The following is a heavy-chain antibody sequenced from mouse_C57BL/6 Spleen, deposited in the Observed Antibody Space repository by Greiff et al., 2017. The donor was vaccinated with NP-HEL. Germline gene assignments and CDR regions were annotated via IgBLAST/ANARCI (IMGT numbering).Heavy chain of an antibody. J-gene: IGHJ4*01. D-gene: IGHD1-1*01. CDR3: ARSYYYGNYAMDY. CDR2: IDPSDSYT. Sequence: VQLQQPGAELVRPGTSVKLSCKASGYTFTSYWMHWVKQRPGQGLEWIGVIDPSDSYTNYNQKFKGKAILTVDTSSSTAYMQLSSLTSEDSAVYYGARSYYYGNYAMDYWGQGTSVTVSS. V-gene: IGHV1-59*01. CDR1: GYTFTSYW.